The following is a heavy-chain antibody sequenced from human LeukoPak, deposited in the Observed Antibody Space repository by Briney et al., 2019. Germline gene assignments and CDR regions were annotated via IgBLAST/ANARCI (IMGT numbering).Heavy chain of an antibody. Sequence: GGSLRLSCAASGFTFSSYGMHWVRQAPGKGLEWVAVISYDGGNKYYADSVKGRFTISRDNSKNTLYLQMNSLRAEDTAVYYCAKGAEADYYYGMDVWGQGTTVTVSS. V-gene: IGHV3-30*18. CDR2: ISYDGGNK. CDR1: GFTFSSYG. J-gene: IGHJ6*02. CDR3: AKGAEADYYYGMDV. D-gene: IGHD6-13*01.